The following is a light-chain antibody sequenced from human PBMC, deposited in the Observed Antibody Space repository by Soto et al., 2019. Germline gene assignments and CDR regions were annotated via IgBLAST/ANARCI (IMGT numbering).Light chain of an antibody. CDR3: LAWADSLNGNL. CDR2: TND. CDR1: SSNIESNT. V-gene: IGLV1-44*01. Sequence: QSVLTQPPTASGTPGQRVTISCSGGSSNIESNTVYWYQQLPGMSPRLLIHTNDRRPSGVPDRFSGSKYGTSASLAISGLQSEDEAHHYRLAWADSLNGNLFGTGTKVTVL. J-gene: IGLJ1*01.